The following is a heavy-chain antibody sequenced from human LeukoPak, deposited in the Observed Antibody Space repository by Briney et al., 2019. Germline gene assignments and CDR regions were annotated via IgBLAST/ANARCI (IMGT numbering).Heavy chain of an antibody. J-gene: IGHJ4*02. CDR2: ISGNGGRT. CDR3: AKAHSISWQYAFDS. D-gene: IGHD6-13*01. CDR1: GFTFSNYA. V-gene: IGHV3-23*01. Sequence: PGGSLRLSCAASGFTFSNYAMAWVRQAPGKGLEWVSAISGNGGRTYSADSVQGRFTISRDNSKNTVYLQMDNLRAEDSAMYYCAKAHSISWQYAFDSWGQGTLVTVSS.